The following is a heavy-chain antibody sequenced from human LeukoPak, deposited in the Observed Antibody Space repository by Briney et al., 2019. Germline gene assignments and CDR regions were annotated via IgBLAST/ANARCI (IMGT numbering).Heavy chain of an antibody. J-gene: IGHJ3*01. D-gene: IGHD5-18*01. V-gene: IGHV3-30*04. CDR1: GFTFSSYA. Sequence: PGGSLRLSCAASGFTFSSYAMHWVRQAPGKGLEWVAVISYDGSNKYYADSVKGRFTISRDNAENTLFLQMNSLRGDDTAIYYCVREGDAALAPDTLVEDGFDFWGQGTMVSVSS. CDR3: VREGDAALAPDTLVEDGFDF. CDR2: ISYDGSNK.